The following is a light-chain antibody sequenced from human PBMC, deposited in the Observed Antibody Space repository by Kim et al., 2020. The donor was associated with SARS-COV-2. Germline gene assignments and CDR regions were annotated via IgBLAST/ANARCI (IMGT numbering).Light chain of an antibody. CDR2: RDN. CDR3: QVWDSNSA. Sequence: SYELTQPLSVSVALGQTARITSGGNNIGTTNVHWYQQRPGQAPVLVIYRDNNRPSGIPERFSGSKSGNMATLTISRAQAGDEADYYCQVWDSNSAFGGGT. CDR1: NIGTTN. J-gene: IGLJ2*01. V-gene: IGLV3-9*01.